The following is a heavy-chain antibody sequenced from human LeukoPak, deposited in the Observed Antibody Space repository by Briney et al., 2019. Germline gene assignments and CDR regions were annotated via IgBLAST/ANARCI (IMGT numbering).Heavy chain of an antibody. Sequence: ASVTVSCKASGYTFTGYYMHWVRQAPGQGLEWMGWINPNSGGTNYAQKFQGRVTMTRDTSISTAYMELSRLRSDDTAVYYCARGRVVVAATPDDYWGQGTLVTVSS. CDR1: GYTFTGYY. V-gene: IGHV1-2*02. CDR2: INPNSGGT. J-gene: IGHJ4*02. CDR3: ARGRVVVAATPDDY. D-gene: IGHD2-15*01.